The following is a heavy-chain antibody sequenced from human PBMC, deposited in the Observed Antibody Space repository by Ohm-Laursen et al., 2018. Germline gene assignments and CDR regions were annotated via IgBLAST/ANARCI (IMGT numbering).Heavy chain of an antibody. V-gene: IGHV3-23*01. CDR3: AKSAGHSSSWYWYFDY. D-gene: IGHD6-13*01. CDR2: ISGSGVNT. CDR1: GFTFSSYG. Sequence: SLRLSCSASGFTFSSYGMSWVRQAPGKGLEWVSGISGSGVNTYYADSVKGRFTISRDNSKNTLYVQMNSLRDEDTAVYYCAKSAGHSSSWYWYFDYWGQGTLVTVSS. J-gene: IGHJ4*02.